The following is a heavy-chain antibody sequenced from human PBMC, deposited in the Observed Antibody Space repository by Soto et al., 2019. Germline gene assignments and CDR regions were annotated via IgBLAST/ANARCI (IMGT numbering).Heavy chain of an antibody. CDR3: ARRGVFGVVKGGLDP. CDR2: INHSGST. V-gene: IGHV4-34*01. Sequence: PSETLSLTCAVYGGSFSGYYWSWIHQPPGKGLEWIGEINHSGSTNYNPSLKSRVTISVDTSKNQFSLKLSSVTAADTAVYYCARRGVFGVVKGGLDPWGQGTLVTVSS. D-gene: IGHD3-3*01. CDR1: GGSFSGYY. J-gene: IGHJ5*02.